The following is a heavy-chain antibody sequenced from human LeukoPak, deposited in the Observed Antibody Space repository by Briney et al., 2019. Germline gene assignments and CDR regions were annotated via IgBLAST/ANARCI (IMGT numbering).Heavy chain of an antibody. CDR1: GGSISSGGYY. D-gene: IGHD3-10*01. CDR3: AGHYGSGSDPDY. V-gene: IGHV4-31*03. CDR2: IYYGGST. J-gene: IGHJ4*02. Sequence: SETLSLTCTVSGGSISSGGYYWSWIRQHPGKGLEWIGYIYYGGSTYYNPSLKSRVTISVDTSKNQFSLKLSSVTAADTAVYYCAGHYGSGSDPDYWGQGTLVTVSS.